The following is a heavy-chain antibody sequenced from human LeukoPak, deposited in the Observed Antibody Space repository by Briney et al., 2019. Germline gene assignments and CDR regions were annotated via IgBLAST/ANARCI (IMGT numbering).Heavy chain of an antibody. CDR2: IYYSGTT. J-gene: IGHJ6*03. CDR3: ARGALRYFDWLKKDYYYMDV. D-gene: IGHD3-9*01. CDR1: GGSISSGSYY. Sequence: SETLSLACTVSGGSISSGSYYWGWIWQPPGKGLEWIGSIYYSGTTYYNPSLKSRVTISVDTSKNQFSLRLSSVTAADTAVYYCARGALRYFDWLKKDYYYMDVWGKGTTVTISS. V-gene: IGHV4-39*07.